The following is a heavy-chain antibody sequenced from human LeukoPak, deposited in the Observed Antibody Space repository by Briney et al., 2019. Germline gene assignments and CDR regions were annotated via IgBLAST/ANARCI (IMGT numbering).Heavy chain of an antibody. CDR1: GYTFTGYY. Sequence: ASVKVTCKASGYTFTGYYMHWVRHAPGQGLEWMGWINPNSGGTNYAQKFQGRVTMTRDTSISTAYMELSRLRSDDTAVYYCARDNGIAAAGTSWFDPWGQGTLVTVSS. J-gene: IGHJ5*02. CDR2: INPNSGGT. CDR3: ARDNGIAAAGTSWFDP. D-gene: IGHD6-13*01. V-gene: IGHV1-2*02.